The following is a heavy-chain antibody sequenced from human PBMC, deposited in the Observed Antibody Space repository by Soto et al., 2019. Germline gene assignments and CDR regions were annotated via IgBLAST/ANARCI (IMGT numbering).Heavy chain of an antibody. CDR1: GFTFSSYW. CDR2: INSDGSST. J-gene: IGHJ4*02. V-gene: IGHV3-74*01. CDR3: ARNQYMTTVSSFGN. Sequence: GGSLRLSCGASGFTFSSYWMHWVRQAPGKGLVWVSRINSDGSSTDYADSVKGRFTISRDNAKDTLFLQMNSLRAEDTAVYYCARNQYMTTVSSFGNWGQGXLVTVYS. D-gene: IGHD4-4*01.